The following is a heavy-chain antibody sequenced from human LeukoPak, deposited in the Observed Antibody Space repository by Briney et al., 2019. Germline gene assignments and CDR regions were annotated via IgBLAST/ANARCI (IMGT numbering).Heavy chain of an antibody. Sequence: GGSLRLSCAASGFTFSSYGMHWVRQAPGKGLEWVAVISYDGSNKYYADSVKGRFTISRDNSKNTLYLQMNSLRAEDTAVYYCAARIRLLDYWGQGTLVTVSS. D-gene: IGHD2/OR15-2a*01. J-gene: IGHJ4*02. V-gene: IGHV3-30*03. CDR2: ISYDGSNK. CDR3: AARIRLLDY. CDR1: GFTFSSYG.